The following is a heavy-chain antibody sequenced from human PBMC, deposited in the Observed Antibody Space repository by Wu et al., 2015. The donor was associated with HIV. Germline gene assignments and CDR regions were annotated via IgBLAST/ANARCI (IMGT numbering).Heavy chain of an antibody. CDR2: INPNSGGT. J-gene: IGHJ6*03. Sequence: QVQLVQSGAEVKKPGASVKASCKASGYTFTGYYMHWVRQAPGQGLEWMGWINPNSGGTNYAQKFQGRVTMTRDTSISTAYMELSRLRSDDTAVYYCARARDARYYYYYMDVWGKGTTVTVSS. CDR3: ARARDARYYYYYMDV. V-gene: IGHV1-2*02. D-gene: IGHD3-10*01. CDR1: GYTFTGYY.